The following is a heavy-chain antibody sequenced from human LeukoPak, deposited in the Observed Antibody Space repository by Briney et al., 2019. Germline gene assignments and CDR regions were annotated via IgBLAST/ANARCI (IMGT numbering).Heavy chain of an antibody. J-gene: IGHJ3*02. CDR1: GGSISSSNW. V-gene: IGHV4-4*02. Sequence: SGTLSLTCAVSGGSISSSNWWSWVRQPPGKGLEWIGEIYHSGSTNYNPSLKSRVTISVDKSKNQFSLKLSSVTAADTAVYYCARAGSSGWYSDAFDIWGQGTMATVSS. CDR2: IYHSGST. D-gene: IGHD6-19*01. CDR3: ARAGSSGWYSDAFDI.